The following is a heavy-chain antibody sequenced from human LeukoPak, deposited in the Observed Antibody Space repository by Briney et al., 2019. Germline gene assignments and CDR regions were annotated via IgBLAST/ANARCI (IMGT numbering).Heavy chain of an antibody. J-gene: IGHJ4*02. CDR3: ARGVYIAAAQYGY. V-gene: IGHV4-59*01. D-gene: IGHD6-13*01. CDR2: IYYSGTT. CDR1: GGSISSYY. Sequence: PSETLSLTCTVSGGSISSYYWSWIRQPPGKGLEWIGYIYYSGTTNYNPSLKSRVAIAVDTSKNQFSLKLSSVTAADTAVYYCARGVYIAAAQYGYWGQGTLVTVSS.